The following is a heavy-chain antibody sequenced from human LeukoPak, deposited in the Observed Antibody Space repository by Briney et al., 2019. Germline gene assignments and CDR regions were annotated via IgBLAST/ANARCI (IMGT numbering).Heavy chain of an antibody. V-gene: IGHV4-34*01. CDR2: INHSGST. Sequence: SETLSLPCAVYGGSFSGYYWSWIRQPPGKGLERIGEINHSGSTNYNPSLKSRVTISVDTSKNQFSLKLSSVTAADTAVYYCARGRFNYGWGLDVWGQGTTVTVSS. CDR3: ARGRFNYGWGLDV. CDR1: GGSFSGYY. J-gene: IGHJ6*02. D-gene: IGHD5-18*01.